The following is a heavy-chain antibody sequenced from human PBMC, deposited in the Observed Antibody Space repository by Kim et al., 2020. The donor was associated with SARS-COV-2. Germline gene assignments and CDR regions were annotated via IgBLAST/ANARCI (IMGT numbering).Heavy chain of an antibody. CDR2: IWYDGSNK. Sequence: GGSLRLSCAASGFTFSSYGMHWVRQAPGKGLEWVAVIWYDGSNKYYADSVKGRFTISRDNSKNTLYLQMNSLRAEDTAVYYCASDGSSGWFDYWGQGTLVTVSS. CDR1: GFTFSSYG. CDR3: ASDGSSGWFDY. D-gene: IGHD6-19*01. V-gene: IGHV3-33*01. J-gene: IGHJ4*02.